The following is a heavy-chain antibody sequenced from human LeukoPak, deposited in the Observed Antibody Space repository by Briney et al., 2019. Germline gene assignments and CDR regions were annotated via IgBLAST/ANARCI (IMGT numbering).Heavy chain of an antibody. Sequence: HRASVKVSCKASGYTFTGYHMHWVRQAPGQGLEWMGRINPNSGDTNYAQKFQGRVTMTRDTSISTAYVELSRPRSDDTAVYYCARDYCSSTSCLFDYWGQGTLVTVSA. J-gene: IGHJ4*02. D-gene: IGHD2-2*01. V-gene: IGHV1-2*06. CDR1: GYTFTGYH. CDR2: INPNSGDT. CDR3: ARDYCSSTSCLFDY.